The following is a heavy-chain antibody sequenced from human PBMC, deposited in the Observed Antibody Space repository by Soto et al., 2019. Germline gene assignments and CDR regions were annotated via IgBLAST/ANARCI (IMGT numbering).Heavy chain of an antibody. CDR2: ISAYNGNR. CDR3: ARGRIVDSIHDDFEF. V-gene: IGHV1-18*01. D-gene: IGHD5-12*01. CDR1: GYPFTSYG. J-gene: IGHJ3*01. Sequence: QGQLLQSGDEVKTPGASVRVSCRASGYPFTSYGISWVRQAPGQGLEWVAWISAYNGNRDIAQKFQGRVTMTLETSTGTAHMELGDLTYADTAAYYCARGRIVDSIHDDFEFWGQGTHITVSS.